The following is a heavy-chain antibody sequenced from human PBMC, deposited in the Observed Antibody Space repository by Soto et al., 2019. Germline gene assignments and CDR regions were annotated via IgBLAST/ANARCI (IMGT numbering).Heavy chain of an antibody. Sequence: QVQLVQSGAEVKKPGASVKVSCKASGYTFTSYAMHWVRQAPGQRLEWMGGINAGNGNTKYSQKFPGRVTITTDTSASTAYIELSILRSEDTAVYYCARDVGATGDWGQGTLVTVSS. D-gene: IGHD1-26*01. CDR3: ARDVGATGD. J-gene: IGHJ4*02. V-gene: IGHV1-3*01. CDR2: INAGNGNT. CDR1: GYTFTSYA.